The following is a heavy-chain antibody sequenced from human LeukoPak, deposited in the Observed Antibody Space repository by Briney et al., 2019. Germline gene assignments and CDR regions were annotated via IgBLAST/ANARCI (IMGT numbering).Heavy chain of an antibody. J-gene: IGHJ4*02. CDR3: ASIKTD. Sequence: GGSLRLSCAASGFIFSSYSMSWVRQAPGKGLEWVSVITGSGGNTYYADSVKGRFTISKDNSRNTLSLQMNSLRAEDTAVYYCASIKTDWGQGTLVTVSS. V-gene: IGHV3-23*01. CDR2: ITGSGGNT. D-gene: IGHD2-21*01. CDR1: GFIFSSYS.